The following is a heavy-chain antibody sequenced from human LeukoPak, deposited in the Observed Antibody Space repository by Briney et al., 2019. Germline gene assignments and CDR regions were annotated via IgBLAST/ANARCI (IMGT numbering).Heavy chain of an antibody. CDR3: ARVADTYVFDF. D-gene: IGHD6-19*01. J-gene: IGHJ4*02. V-gene: IGHV3-21*01. CDR2: ISPSSTYT. CDR1: GFSFSLYG. Sequence: GGSLRVSCAASGFSFSLYGMSWVRQGPGKGLEWVASISPSSTYTFYGDAVKGRFTISRDDTTNSLHLQMNSLGPEDTAVYYCARVADTYVFDFWGKGTLLTVSS.